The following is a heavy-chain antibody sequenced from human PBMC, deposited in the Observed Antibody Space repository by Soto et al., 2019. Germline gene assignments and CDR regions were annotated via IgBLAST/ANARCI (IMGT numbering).Heavy chain of an antibody. J-gene: IGHJ4*02. CDR3: ARGLVAASPYYFDY. Sequence: VESGGGLVQPGGSLRLSCAASGFTFSSYWMSWVRQAPGKGLEWVANIKQDGSEKYYVDSVKGRFTISRDNAKNSLYLQMNSLRAEDTAVYYCARGLVAASPYYFDYWGQGTLVTVSS. CDR1: GFTFSSYW. D-gene: IGHD2-15*01. CDR2: IKQDGSEK. V-gene: IGHV3-7*01.